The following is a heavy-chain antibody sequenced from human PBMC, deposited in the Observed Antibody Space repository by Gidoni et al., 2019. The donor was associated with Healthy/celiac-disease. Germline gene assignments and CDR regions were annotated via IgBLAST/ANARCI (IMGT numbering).Heavy chain of an antibody. V-gene: IGHV3-30*18. D-gene: IGHD1-26*01. CDR3: AKLWEGGY. CDR2: ISYDGSNK. Sequence: VQLVESGGGVVKPGRSRRLSFAAAGFTFSSYGMHWVRQAPGKGLGWVAVISYDGSNKYDADSVKGRFTISRDNSKNTLYLQMNSLRAEDTAVYYCAKLWEGGYWGQGTLVTVSS. CDR1: GFTFSSYG. J-gene: IGHJ4*02.